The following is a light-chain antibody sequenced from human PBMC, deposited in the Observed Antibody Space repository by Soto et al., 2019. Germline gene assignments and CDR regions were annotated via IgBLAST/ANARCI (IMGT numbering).Light chain of an antibody. Sequence: AIRMTQSPSSFSASTGDRVTITCRASQSIGTYLAWYQQIPGRAPKLLIFAASTLQRGVPSRFCGSGSGTDFTLTISCLQSEDFATYYCQQYYIYPPTFGGGTKVEIK. CDR3: QQYYIYPPT. J-gene: IGKJ4*01. CDR1: QSIGTY. V-gene: IGKV1-8*01. CDR2: AAS.